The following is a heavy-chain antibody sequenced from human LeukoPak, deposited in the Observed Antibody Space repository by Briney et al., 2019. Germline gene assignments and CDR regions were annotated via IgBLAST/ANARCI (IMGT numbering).Heavy chain of an antibody. CDR2: IRSDGSNK. CDR3: AKGAYYGD. D-gene: IGHD3-3*01. CDR1: GFTFSTYG. J-gene: IGHJ4*02. V-gene: IGHV3-30*02. Sequence: GGSLRLSCAASGFTFSTYGMHWVRQAPGKGLELVAFIRSDGSNKYYADSVKGRFTTSRDNSKNTLYLQTNSLRVEDTAIYYCAKGAYYGDWGQGTLVTVSS.